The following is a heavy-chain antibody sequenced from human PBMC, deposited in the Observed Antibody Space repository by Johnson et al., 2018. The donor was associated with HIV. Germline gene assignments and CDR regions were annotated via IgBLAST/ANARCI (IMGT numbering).Heavy chain of an antibody. CDR3: ARGEGYSGSYHRRDAFDI. V-gene: IGHV3-30*04. CDR1: GFTFSDYA. J-gene: IGHJ3*02. CDR2: ISYDGSNK. D-gene: IGHD1-26*01. Sequence: QVQLVESGGGLVKPGGSLRLSCAASGFTFSDYAMHWVRQAPGKGLEWVAVISYDGSNKYYADSVKGRFTTSRDNSKNTLYLQMNRRKAEDTAVYYCARGEGYSGSYHRRDAFDIWGQGTMVTVSS.